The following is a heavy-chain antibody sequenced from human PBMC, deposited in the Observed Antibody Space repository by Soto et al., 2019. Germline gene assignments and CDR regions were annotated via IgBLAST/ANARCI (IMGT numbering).Heavy chain of an antibody. V-gene: IGHV4-31*03. J-gene: IGHJ4*02. CDR2: ISYSGSS. Sequence: SETLSLTCTVSGGSNIRDGYYCICIRQHPGKGLEWIAYISYSGSSYSNPSLKSRVTISADTSKNQFSLRLTSVTAADTAVYFCARATPAGSADFWGQGTLVTVSS. CDR1: GGSNIRDGYY. CDR3: ARATPAGSADF. D-gene: IGHD2-2*01.